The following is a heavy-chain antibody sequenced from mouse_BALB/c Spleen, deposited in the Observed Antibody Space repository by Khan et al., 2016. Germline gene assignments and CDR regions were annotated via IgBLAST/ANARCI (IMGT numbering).Heavy chain of an antibody. V-gene: IGHV1S136*01. Sequence: VQLKQSGPELVKPGASVKMSCKASGYTFTSYVMHWVKQKPGQGLEWIGYINPYNDGTKYNEKFKGKATLTSDKSSSTAYMELSSLTSEDSAVYYCAGRYDYAWFAYWGHGTLVTVSA. D-gene: IGHD2-4*01. J-gene: IGHJ3*01. CDR2: INPYNDGT. CDR3: AGRYDYAWFAY. CDR1: GYTFTSYV.